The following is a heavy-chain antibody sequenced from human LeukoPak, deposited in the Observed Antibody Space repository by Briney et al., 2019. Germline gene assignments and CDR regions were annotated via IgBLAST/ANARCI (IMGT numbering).Heavy chain of an antibody. CDR2: ISSSGNTI. J-gene: IGHJ4*02. V-gene: IGHV3-11*01. Sequence: GGSLRLSCAASGFTFSDYYMSWIRQAPGKGLEWVSYISSSGNTIYYADSVKGRFTISRDNAKNSLYLQMNSLRAEDTAVYYCARDPCTNGVCYDFDYWGQGTLVTVSS. D-gene: IGHD2-8*01. CDR3: ARDPCTNGVCYDFDY. CDR1: GFTFSDYY.